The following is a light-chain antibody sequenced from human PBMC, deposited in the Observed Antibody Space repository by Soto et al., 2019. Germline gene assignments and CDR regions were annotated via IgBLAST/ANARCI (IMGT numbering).Light chain of an antibody. V-gene: IGLV6-57*02. Sequence: NFMLTQPHSVSESPGKTVTISCTGSSGSIASNYVQWYQQRPGSAPTTVIYEDNQRPSGVPDRFSGSIDSSSNSASLTIFGLKTEDEADFYCQPYDSILHTVFGGGTQLTVL. CDR1: SGSIASNY. J-gene: IGLJ7*01. CDR3: QPYDSILHTV. CDR2: EDN.